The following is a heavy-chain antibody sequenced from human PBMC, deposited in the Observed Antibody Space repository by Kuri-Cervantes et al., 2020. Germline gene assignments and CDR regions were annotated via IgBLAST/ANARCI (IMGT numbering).Heavy chain of an antibody. V-gene: IGHV4-38-2*02. CDR1: FYSISSGSY. Sequence: SETLSLTCSVSFYSISSGSYWGWIRQPPGKGLEWIGSIYHSGSTYYNPSLKSRVTISVDTSKNQFSLKLSSVTAADTAVYYCARGEGVVVVAATPYFDYWGQGTLVTVSS. D-gene: IGHD2-15*01. CDR3: ARGEGVVVVAATPYFDY. J-gene: IGHJ4*02. CDR2: IYHSGST.